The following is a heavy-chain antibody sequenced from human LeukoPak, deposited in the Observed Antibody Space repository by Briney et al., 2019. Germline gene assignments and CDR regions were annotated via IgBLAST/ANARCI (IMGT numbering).Heavy chain of an antibody. Sequence: KPSETLSLTCTVSGGSISSYYWSWIRQPPGKGLEWIGYIYYSGSTNYNPSLKSRVTISVDTSKNQFSLKLSSVTAADTAVYYCARGYYGSGSTGYGMDVWGQGTRSPSP. CDR2: IYYSGST. CDR1: GGSISSYY. CDR3: ARGYYGSGSTGYGMDV. V-gene: IGHV4-59*01. D-gene: IGHD3-10*01. J-gene: IGHJ6*02.